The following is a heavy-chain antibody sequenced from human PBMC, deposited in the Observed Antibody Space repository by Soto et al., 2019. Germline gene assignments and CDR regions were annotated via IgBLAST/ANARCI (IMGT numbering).Heavy chain of an antibody. Sequence: GGSLRLSCAASGFTFSSYGMHWVRQAPGKGLEWVAVISYDGSKKYYADSVKGRFTISRDNSRNTLYLQMNSLRAEDTAVYYCATGLSGYWDFDYWGQGTLVTVSS. D-gene: IGHD3-3*01. CDR1: GFTFSSYG. CDR3: ATGLSGYWDFDY. V-gene: IGHV3-30*03. J-gene: IGHJ4*02. CDR2: ISYDGSKK.